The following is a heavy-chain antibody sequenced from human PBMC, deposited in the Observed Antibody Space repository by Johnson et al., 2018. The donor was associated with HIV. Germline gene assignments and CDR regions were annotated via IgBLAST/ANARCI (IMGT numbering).Heavy chain of an antibody. CDR3: ARVVGYKYGSAGDNDAFDS. J-gene: IGHJ3*02. V-gene: IGHV3-20*04. CDR2: ITWNGGST. D-gene: IGHD5-18*01. CDR1: GFTFDDYG. Sequence: EQLVESGGGVVRPGGSLRLSCAASGFTFDDYGMSWVRQAPGKGLEWVSGITWNGGSTGYADSVKGRFTISRDNAKNSLYLQMNSLRAEDTALYYCARVVGYKYGSAGDNDAFDSWGQGTMVTFSS.